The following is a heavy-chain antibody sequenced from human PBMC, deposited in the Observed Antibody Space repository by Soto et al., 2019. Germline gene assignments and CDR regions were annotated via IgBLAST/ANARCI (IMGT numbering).Heavy chain of an antibody. D-gene: IGHD2-2*01. Sequence: GESLKISCKGSGYSFTSYWIGWVRQMPGKGLEWMGIIYPGDSDTRYSPSFQGQVTISADKSISTAYLQWSSLKASDTAMYYCARHDLERGYCSSTSCSHYYYYMDVWGKGTTVTVSS. CDR3: ARHDLERGYCSSTSCSHYYYYMDV. CDR2: IYPGDSDT. V-gene: IGHV5-51*01. J-gene: IGHJ6*03. CDR1: GYSFTSYW.